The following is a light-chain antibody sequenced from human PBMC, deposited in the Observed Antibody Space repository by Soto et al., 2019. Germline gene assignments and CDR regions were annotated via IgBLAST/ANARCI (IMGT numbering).Light chain of an antibody. CDR1: SSDVGVYNY. Sequence: QSVLTQPASVSGSPGQSITFSCTGTSSDVGVYNYVSWYQQQPGKAPKLMIYEVSNRPSGVSNRFSGSKSGNTASLTISGLQAEDEADYYCSSYTSSSTGVFGTGTKLTVL. V-gene: IGLV2-14*01. CDR2: EVS. CDR3: SSYTSSSTGV. J-gene: IGLJ1*01.